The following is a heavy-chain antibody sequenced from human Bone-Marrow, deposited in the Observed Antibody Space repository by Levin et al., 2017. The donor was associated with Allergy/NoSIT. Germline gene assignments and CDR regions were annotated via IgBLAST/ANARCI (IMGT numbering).Heavy chain of an antibody. D-gene: IGHD6-13*01. CDR2: ISATSGNT. V-gene: IGHV3-23*01. J-gene: IGHJ4*02. CDR1: GFTFLNYA. Sequence: LSLTCAASGFTFLNYAMSWVRHTPGKGLEWVAGISATSGNTDYADSVKGRFTISRDNSKNTLYLQMNSLRAEDTAVYYCAKDRYTSSWYYFEHWGQGTLVTVSS. CDR3: AKDRYTSSWYYFEH.